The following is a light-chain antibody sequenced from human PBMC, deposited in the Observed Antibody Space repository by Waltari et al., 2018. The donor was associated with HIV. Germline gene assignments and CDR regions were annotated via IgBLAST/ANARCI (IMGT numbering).Light chain of an antibody. CDR1: SSDIGAYNY. CDR2: DVT. J-gene: IGLJ2*01. CDR3: ASHAGSKDV. V-gene: IGLV2-8*01. Sequence: QSALTQPPSASGSPGQSVTISCTGTSSDIGAYNYVSWFQQHPGKAPKLMIYDVTRRPSGVPDRSSGSKSVNTASLTVSWLQAEDEADYYCASHAGSKDVFGGGTRLTVL.